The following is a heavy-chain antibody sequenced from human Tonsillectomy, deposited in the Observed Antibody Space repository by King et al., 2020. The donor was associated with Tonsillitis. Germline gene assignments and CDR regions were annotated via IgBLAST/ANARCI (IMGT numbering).Heavy chain of an antibody. V-gene: IGHV1-2*02. D-gene: IGHD3-3*01. J-gene: IGHJ5*02. CDR2: INPNSGGT. Sequence: VQLVESGAEVKKPGASVKVSCKASGYTFTGYYMHWVRQAPGRGLECMGWINPNSGGTNYAQKFQGRGTVTWDSSITTAYLELSRLRSDDTAVYYCARGGHYYDFWSGYSNWFDPWGQGTLVTVSS. CDR1: GYTFTGYY. CDR3: ARGGHYYDFWSGYSNWFDP.